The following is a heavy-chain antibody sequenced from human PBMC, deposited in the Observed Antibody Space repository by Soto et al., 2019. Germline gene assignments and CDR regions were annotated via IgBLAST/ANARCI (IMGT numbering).Heavy chain of an antibody. J-gene: IGHJ3*02. CDR3: ARDGRGKWAFDI. V-gene: IGHV4-30-2*01. CDR2: IYHSGST. CDR1: GGSISSGGYS. D-gene: IGHD1-26*01. Sequence: QLQLQESGSGLVKPSQTLSLTCAVSGGSISSGGYSWRWIRQPPGKGLEWIGYIYHSGSTYYNPSLKRRVTISVDRSKNQFSLKLSSVTAADTAVYYCARDGRGKWAFDIWGQGTMVTVSS.